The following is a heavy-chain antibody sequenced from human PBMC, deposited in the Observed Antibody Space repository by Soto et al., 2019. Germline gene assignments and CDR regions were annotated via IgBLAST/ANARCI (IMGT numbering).Heavy chain of an antibody. J-gene: IGHJ3*01. CDR2: ISFDGNNK. V-gene: IGHV3-30*18. Sequence: QVKLVESGGGVVQPGRSLRLSWEASGFIFNDYGMHWVRQAPGKGLDWVAVISFDGNNKYYAQSVKGRFTISRDNSKNTLFLHMDSLRREDTAVYHCVKGDLDTAVVNSPDAFDFWGQGTMVTVSS. D-gene: IGHD5-18*01. CDR1: GFIFNDYG. CDR3: VKGDLDTAVVNSPDAFDF.